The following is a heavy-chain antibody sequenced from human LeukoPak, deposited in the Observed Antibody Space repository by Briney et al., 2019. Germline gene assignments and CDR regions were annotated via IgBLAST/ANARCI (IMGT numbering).Heavy chain of an antibody. D-gene: IGHD3-10*01. Sequence: PSETLSLTCTVSGGSISSYYWSWIRQPPGKGLEWIGYIYYSGSTNYNPSLKSRVTISVDTSKNQFSLKLSSVTAADTAVYYCARRRIPYGSGSYYHMFDPWGQGTLVTVSS. J-gene: IGHJ5*02. CDR1: GGSISSYY. CDR2: IYYSGST. V-gene: IGHV4-59*01. CDR3: ARRRIPYGSGSYYHMFDP.